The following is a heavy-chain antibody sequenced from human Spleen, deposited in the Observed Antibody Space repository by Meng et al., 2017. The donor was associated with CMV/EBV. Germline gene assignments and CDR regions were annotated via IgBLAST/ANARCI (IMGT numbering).Heavy chain of an antibody. CDR1: SCGGYY. CDR2: TNHFGST. D-gene: IGHD3-3*01. J-gene: IGHJ4*02. Sequence: SCGGYYWSWIRQPPGKGLEWIGETNHFGSTNYNPSLKRRVIISGDMSKNQLSLWLSSVTAADTAVYYCARGRDSYNFWSGYYIGAYWGQGTLVTVSS. CDR3: ARGRDSYNFWSGYYIGAY. V-gene: IGHV4-34*01.